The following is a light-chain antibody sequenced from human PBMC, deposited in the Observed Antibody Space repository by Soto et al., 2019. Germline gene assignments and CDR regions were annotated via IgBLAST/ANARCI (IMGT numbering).Light chain of an antibody. CDR2: EVS. J-gene: IGLJ1*01. Sequence: QSALTQPASVSGSPGQSITISCTGTSGDVGGYYYVSWYQQLPGKAPKLMISEVSNRPSGVSNRFSGSKSGNTASLTISGLQAEDEGHYYCQSYDKRLTAYVFGTGTKVTVL. CDR1: SGDVGGYYY. V-gene: IGLV2-14*01. CDR3: QSYDKRLTAYV.